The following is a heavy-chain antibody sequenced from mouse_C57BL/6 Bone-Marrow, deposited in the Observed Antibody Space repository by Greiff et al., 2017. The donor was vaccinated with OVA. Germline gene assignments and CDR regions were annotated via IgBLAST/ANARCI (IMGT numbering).Heavy chain of an antibody. V-gene: IGHV14-4*01. D-gene: IGHD3-3*01. CDR1: GFNINDDY. CDR2: IDPENGDT. Sequence: VQLQQSGAELVRPGASVKLSCTASGFNINDDYMHWVKQRPEQGLEWIGWIDPENGDTEYASKFQGKATITADTSSNTAYLQLSSLTSEDTAVYYCTDWAAWFAYWGQGTLVTVSA. CDR3: TDWAAWFAY. J-gene: IGHJ3*01.